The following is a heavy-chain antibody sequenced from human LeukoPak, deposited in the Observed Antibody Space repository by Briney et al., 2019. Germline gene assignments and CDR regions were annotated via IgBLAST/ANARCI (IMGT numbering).Heavy chain of an antibody. CDR1: GGSISSGGYS. CDR2: IYHSGST. D-gene: IGHD4-17*01. CDR3: AREHYGIDY. J-gene: IGHJ4*02. V-gene: IGHV4-30-2*01. Sequence: SQTLSLTRAVSGGSISSGGYSWSWIRQPPGKGLEWIGYIYHSGSTYYNPSLKSRVTISVDRSKNQFSLKLSSVTAADTAVYYCAREHYGIDYWGQGTLVTVSS.